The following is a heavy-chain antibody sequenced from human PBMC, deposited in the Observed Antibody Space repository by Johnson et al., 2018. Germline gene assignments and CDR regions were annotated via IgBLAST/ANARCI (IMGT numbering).Heavy chain of an antibody. Sequence: VQLQESGGGLVQPGGSLRLSCAASGFTFSRYWMHWVRQVSGKGLVWVSRIRGDGSTTAYAVSVKGRFTIPRDNAKNKLYLQMNSLRAEDTAVYYCAREGLECSSSNCYRAAFDIWGQGTMVTVSS. CDR1: GFTFSRYW. D-gene: IGHD2-2*01. CDR2: IRGDGSTT. V-gene: IGHV3-74*01. J-gene: IGHJ3*02. CDR3: AREGLECSSSNCYRAAFDI.